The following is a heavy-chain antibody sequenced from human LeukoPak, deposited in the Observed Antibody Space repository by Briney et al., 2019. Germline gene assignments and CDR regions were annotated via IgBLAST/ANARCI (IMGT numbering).Heavy chain of an antibody. V-gene: IGHV3-23*01. D-gene: IGHD2-2*01. J-gene: IGHJ6*03. CDR3: AKVAGYCSSTSCFYYYYYMDV. CDR2: ISGSGGST. Sequence: PGGSPRLSCAASGFTFSSYAMSWVRQAPGKGLEWVSAISGSGGSTYYADSVKGRFTISRDNSKNTLYLQMNSLRAEDTAVYYCAKVAGYCSSTSCFYYYYYMDVWGKGTTVTVSS. CDR1: GFTFSSYA.